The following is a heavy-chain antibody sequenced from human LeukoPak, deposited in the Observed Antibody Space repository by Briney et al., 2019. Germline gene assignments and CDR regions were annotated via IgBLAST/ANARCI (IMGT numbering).Heavy chain of an antibody. Sequence: PGGSLRLSCAASGFTFSSYEMNWVRQAPGKGLEWVSYISSSGSTIYYADSVKGRFTISRDNAKNSLYLQMNSLRAEDTAVYYCARLSVWFGELSYYYYGMDVWGQGTTVTVSS. CDR3: ARLSVWFGELSYYYYGMDV. D-gene: IGHD3-10*01. CDR2: ISSSGSTI. J-gene: IGHJ6*02. CDR1: GFTFSSYE. V-gene: IGHV3-48*03.